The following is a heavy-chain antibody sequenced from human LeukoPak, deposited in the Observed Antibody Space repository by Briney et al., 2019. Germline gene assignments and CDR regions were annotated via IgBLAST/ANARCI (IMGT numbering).Heavy chain of an antibody. CDR1: GYTFTRYD. CDR3: ARGPPHYYDSSGYYP. Sequence: ASVKVSCKASGYTFTRYDINWVRQATGQGLEWMGWMNPNSGNTGYAQKFQGRVTMTRNTSISTAYMELSSLRSEDTAVYYCARGPPHYYDSSGYYPWGQGTLVTVSS. D-gene: IGHD3-22*01. CDR2: MNPNSGNT. J-gene: IGHJ5*02. V-gene: IGHV1-8*01.